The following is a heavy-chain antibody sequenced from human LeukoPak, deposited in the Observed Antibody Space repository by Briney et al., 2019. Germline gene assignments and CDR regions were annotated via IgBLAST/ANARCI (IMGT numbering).Heavy chain of an antibody. D-gene: IGHD4-17*01. CDR2: INPNSGNT. CDR1: GYTFSDHY. Sequence: ASVKVSCKASGYTFSDHYMQWVRQAPGQGFEWLGWINPNSGNTSYARKFRGRVTMTRDMSLSTAYMELSRLTFDDTAVFYCARGALDPETVTNYFEYWAQGTLVTVSS. J-gene: IGHJ4*02. V-gene: IGHV1-2*02. CDR3: ARGALDPETVTNYFEY.